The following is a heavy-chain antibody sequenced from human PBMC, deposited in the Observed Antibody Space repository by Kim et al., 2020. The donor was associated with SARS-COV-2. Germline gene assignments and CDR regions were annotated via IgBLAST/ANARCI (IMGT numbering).Heavy chain of an antibody. CDR3: ARLRGRGVATVTTRLWYFDL. D-gene: IGHD4-17*01. J-gene: IGHJ2*01. Sequence: SETLSLTCAVYGGSFSGYYWSWIRQPPGKGLEWIGEINHSGSTNYNPSLKSRVTISVDTSKNQFSMKLSSVTAADTAVYYCARLRGRGVATVTTRLWYFDLWGRGTLDTVSS. V-gene: IGHV4-34*01. CDR1: GGSFSGYY. CDR2: INHSGST.